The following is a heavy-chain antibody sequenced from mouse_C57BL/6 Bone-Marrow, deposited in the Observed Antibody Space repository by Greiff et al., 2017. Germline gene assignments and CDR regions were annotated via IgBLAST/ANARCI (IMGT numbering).Heavy chain of an antibody. D-gene: IGHD2-1*01. CDR3: AECNYYFDY. J-gene: IGHJ2*01. CDR2: ISSGGSYT. CDR1: GFTFSSYG. Sequence: DVQLVESGGDLVKPGGSLKLSCAASGFTFSSYGMSWVRQTPDKRLEWVATISSGGSYTYYPDSVKGRFTISRDNTKNTLCLQKSSMKTEDTAMYYYAECNYYFDYWGQGTTLTVSS. V-gene: IGHV5-6*01.